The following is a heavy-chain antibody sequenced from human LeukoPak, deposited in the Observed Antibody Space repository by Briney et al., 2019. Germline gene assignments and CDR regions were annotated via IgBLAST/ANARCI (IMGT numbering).Heavy chain of an antibody. CDR2: INTDGSST. J-gene: IGHJ4*02. V-gene: IGHV3-74*01. CDR1: GFTFSSYW. D-gene: IGHD1-26*01. Sequence: GGSLRLSCAASGFTFSSYWMHWVRQAPGKGLVWVSRINTDGSSTNYADSVKGRFTISRDNAKNTLYLQVDSLRAEETAFYYCAREETRHSFGYWGQGTLVTVSS. CDR3: AREETRHSFGY.